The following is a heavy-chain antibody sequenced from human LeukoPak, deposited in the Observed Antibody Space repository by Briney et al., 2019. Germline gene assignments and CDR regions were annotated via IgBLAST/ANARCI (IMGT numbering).Heavy chain of an antibody. CDR3: ARDHRWLPGGC. CDR1: GFTFSSYW. J-gene: IGHJ4*02. CDR2: INTDGSST. V-gene: IGHV3-74*01. D-gene: IGHD5-18*01. Sequence: GGSLRLSCAASGFTFSSYWMHWVRQAPGKGLVWVSRINTDGSSTSYADSVKGRFTISRDNAKNTLYLQMNSLRVEDTAVYYCARDHRWLPGGCWGQGTLVPVSS.